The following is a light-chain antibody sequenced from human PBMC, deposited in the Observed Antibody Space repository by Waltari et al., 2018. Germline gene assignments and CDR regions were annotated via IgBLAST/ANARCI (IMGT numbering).Light chain of an antibody. V-gene: IGLV2-23*02. CDR1: NSDVGSYNH. Sequence: QSALTQPASVSGSPGQSITISCTGPNSDVGSYNHVSWYQQHPGKAPKLMIFEVTKRPSGVPNRFSGSKSSNTASLTISGLQAEDEADYYCCSYAGRITFVVFGGGTKLTVL. J-gene: IGLJ2*01. CDR2: EVT. CDR3: CSYAGRITFVV.